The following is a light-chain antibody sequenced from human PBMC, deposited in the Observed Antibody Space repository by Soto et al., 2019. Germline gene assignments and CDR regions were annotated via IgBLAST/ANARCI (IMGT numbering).Light chain of an antibody. V-gene: IGKV3-15*01. CDR2: GAS. CDR3: QQYSIWRT. J-gene: IGKJ1*01. Sequence: EIVMTQSPATLSVSPGERATLSCRASQSVSSSLAWYQRKPGQAPRLLIYGASTRATGIPARFSGSGSGTEFTLTISSLQSEDFAVYYCQQYSIWRTFGQGTKVDIK. CDR1: QSVSSS.